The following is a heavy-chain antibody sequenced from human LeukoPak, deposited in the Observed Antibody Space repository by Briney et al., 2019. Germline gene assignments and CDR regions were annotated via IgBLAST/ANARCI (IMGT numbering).Heavy chain of an antibody. V-gene: IGHV4-59*01. D-gene: IGHD6-13*01. CDR3: ARDNYSLGKRYSSSWSSDNYYYYGMDV. CDR1: GGSISSYY. CDR2: IYYSGST. J-gene: IGHJ6*02. Sequence: SETLSLTCTVSGGSISSYYWSWIRQPPGKGLEWIGYIYYSGSTNYNPSLKSRVTISVDTSKNQFSLKLSSVTAADTAVYYCARDNYSLGKRYSSSWSSDNYYYYGMDVWGQGTTVTVSS.